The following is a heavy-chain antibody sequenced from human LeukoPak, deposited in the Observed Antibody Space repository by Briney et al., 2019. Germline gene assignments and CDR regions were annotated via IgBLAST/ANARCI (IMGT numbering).Heavy chain of an antibody. CDR3: ARTQMGYFFDY. D-gene: IGHD5-24*01. CDR2: ISYSGST. V-gene: IGHV4-59*01. CDR1: GDSISTYL. Sequence: SETLSLTCTVSGDSISTYLWGWIRQPPGKGLEWIGYISYSGSTNYKPSLKSRVTISVDTSKNQFSLKLSSVIAADTAVYYCARTQMGYFFDYWGQGTLVTVSS. J-gene: IGHJ4*02.